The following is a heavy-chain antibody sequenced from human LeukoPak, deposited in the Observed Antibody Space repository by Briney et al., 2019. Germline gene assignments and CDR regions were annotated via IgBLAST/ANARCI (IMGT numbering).Heavy chain of an antibody. Sequence: GGSPRLSCAASGFTFSSYVMHWVRQAPGKGLEWVAIISYDGSNEYYADSVKGRFTISRDNSKNTLYLQMNSRRAADTAVYYCARGPFDYWGQGTLVTVSS. J-gene: IGHJ4*02. CDR2: ISYDGSNE. CDR1: GFTFSSYV. V-gene: IGHV3-30*04. CDR3: ARGPFDY.